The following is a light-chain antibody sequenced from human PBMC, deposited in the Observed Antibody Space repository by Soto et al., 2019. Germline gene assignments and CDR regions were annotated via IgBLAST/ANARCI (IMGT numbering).Light chain of an antibody. J-gene: IGKJ1*01. CDR1: KGISNY. V-gene: IGKV1-27*01. CDR2: AAS. CDR3: QKYNSAPRT. Sequence: DIQMTQSTSSLSASVGDRVTITCRASKGISNYLAWYQQKPGKVPKLLIYAASTLQSGVPSRFSGSGSGTDFTLTISSLQPEDVATYYCQKYNSAPRTFGQGTKVEIK.